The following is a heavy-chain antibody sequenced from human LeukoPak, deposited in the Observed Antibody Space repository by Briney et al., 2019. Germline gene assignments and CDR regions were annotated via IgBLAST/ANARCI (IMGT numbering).Heavy chain of an antibody. J-gene: IGHJ4*02. Sequence: PGGSLRLSCAASGFTFSSYWMSWVRQAPGKGLEWVANIKQDGSEKYYVDSVKGRFTISRDNAKNSLYLQMNSLTAEDTAVYWCAKDPINWGSIYFDCWGQGTLVTVSS. D-gene: IGHD7-27*01. CDR3: AKDPINWGSIYFDC. CDR1: GFTFSSYW. V-gene: IGHV3-7*03. CDR2: IKQDGSEK.